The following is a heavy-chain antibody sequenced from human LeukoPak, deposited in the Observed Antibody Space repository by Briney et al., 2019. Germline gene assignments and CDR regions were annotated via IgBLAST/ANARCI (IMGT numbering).Heavy chain of an antibody. CDR1: GFTFSDYY. V-gene: IGHV3-11*01. J-gene: IGHJ6*02. Sequence: GASLRLSCAASGFTFSDYYMSWIRQAPGKGLEWVSYISSSGSTIYYADSVKGRFTISRDNAKNSLYLQMNSLRAEDTAVYYCARGYDILTGYYNYYYGMDVWGQGTTVTVSS. CDR2: ISSSGSTI. CDR3: ARGYDILTGYYNYYYGMDV. D-gene: IGHD3-9*01.